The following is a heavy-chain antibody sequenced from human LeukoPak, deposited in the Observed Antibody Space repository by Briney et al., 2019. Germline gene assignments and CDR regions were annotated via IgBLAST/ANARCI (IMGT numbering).Heavy chain of an antibody. CDR3: ARADYGSGSTDY. CDR2: IYGGGST. CDR1: GITFSSNY. J-gene: IGHJ4*02. V-gene: IGHV3-53*01. D-gene: IGHD3-10*01. Sequence: PGGSLRLSCAASGITFSSNYMSWVRQAPGKGLEWVSVIYGGGSTYYADSVTGRFTISRDNSKNTLYLQMNSLRAEDTAVYYCARADYGSGSTDYWGQGTLVTVSS.